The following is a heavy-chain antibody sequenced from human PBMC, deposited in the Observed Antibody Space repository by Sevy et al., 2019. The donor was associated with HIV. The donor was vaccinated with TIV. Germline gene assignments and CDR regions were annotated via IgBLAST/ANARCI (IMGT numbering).Heavy chain of an antibody. CDR1: GFTFSSYA. CDR2: ISYDGSNK. Sequence: GGSLRLSCAASGFTFSSYAMHWVRQAPGKGLEWVAVISYDGSNKYYADSVKGRFTICRDNSKNTLYLQMNSLRAEDTAVYYCARDSFRVGATRGPDAFDIWGQGTMVTVSS. V-gene: IGHV3-30-3*01. D-gene: IGHD1-26*01. CDR3: ARDSFRVGATRGPDAFDI. J-gene: IGHJ3*02.